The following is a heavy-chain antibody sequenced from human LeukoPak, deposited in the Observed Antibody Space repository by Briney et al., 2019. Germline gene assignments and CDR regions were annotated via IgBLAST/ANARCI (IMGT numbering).Heavy chain of an antibody. J-gene: IGHJ4*02. CDR2: IRSKANSYAT. CDR1: GFTFSGSA. Sequence: GGSLRLSCAASGFTFSGSAMHWVRQASGKGLEWVGRIRSKANSYATAYAASVKGRFTISRDDSKNTAYLQMNSLRAEDTAVYYCAKVGIQLWTPSLDYWGQGTLVTVSS. D-gene: IGHD5-18*01. CDR3: AKVGIQLWTPSLDY. V-gene: IGHV3-73*01.